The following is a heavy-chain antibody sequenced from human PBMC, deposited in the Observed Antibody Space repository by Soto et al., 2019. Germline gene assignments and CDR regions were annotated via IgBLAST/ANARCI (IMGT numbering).Heavy chain of an antibody. CDR1: GYTFTSYG. V-gene: IGHV1-18*04. D-gene: IGHD3-3*01. Sequence: VASVKVSCKASGYTFTSYGISWVRQAPGQGLELMGWISAYNGNTNYAQKLQGRVTMTTDTSTSTAYMELRSLRSDDTAVYYCARQSSSRRITIFGVVIRTEELDYWGQGTLVTVSS. CDR2: ISAYNGNT. CDR3: ARQSSSRRITIFGVVIRTEELDY. J-gene: IGHJ4*02.